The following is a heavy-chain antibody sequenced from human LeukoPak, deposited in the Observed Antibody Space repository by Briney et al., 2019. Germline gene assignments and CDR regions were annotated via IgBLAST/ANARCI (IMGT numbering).Heavy chain of an antibody. Sequence: VASVKVSCKASGNTFSSYAISWVRQAPGQGLEWLGRIVPILEATKYSPHLEGRVTITADKSTVTAYMGLNSLRSDDTAVYYCAREGDVFGPFDSWGQGTRVTVSS. V-gene: IGHV1-69*04. J-gene: IGHJ4*02. CDR2: IVPILEAT. CDR1: GNTFSSYA. CDR3: AREGDVFGPFDS. D-gene: IGHD3-16*01.